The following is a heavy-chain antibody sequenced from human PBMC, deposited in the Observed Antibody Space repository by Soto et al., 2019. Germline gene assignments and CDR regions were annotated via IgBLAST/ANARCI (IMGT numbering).Heavy chain of an antibody. Sequence: SETLSLTCTVSGASISRYYWSWIRQPPGKGLDYIGYIDFSGSANYNPSLKSRLTISLDTSKNQLSLRLRSVTAAHSAVYYCARHIASQSCCGGNCYGPLDYWCQGALVTVSS. D-gene: IGHD2-15*01. CDR3: ARHIASQSCCGGNCYGPLDY. CDR1: GASISRYY. V-gene: IGHV4-59*01. CDR2: IDFSGSA. J-gene: IGHJ4*02.